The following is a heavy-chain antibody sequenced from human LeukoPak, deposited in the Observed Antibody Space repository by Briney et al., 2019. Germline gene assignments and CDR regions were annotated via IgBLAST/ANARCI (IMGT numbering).Heavy chain of an antibody. J-gene: IGHJ6*02. Sequence: GSLRLSCAASGFTFSSYAMSWVRQAPGKGLEWVSAISGSGGSTYYADSVKGRFTISRDNSKNTLYLQMNSLRAEDTAVYYCAKAEVGATRYYYGMDVWGQGTTVTVSS. CDR1: GFTFSSYA. CDR3: AKAEVGATRYYYGMDV. V-gene: IGHV3-23*01. CDR2: ISGSGGST. D-gene: IGHD1-26*01.